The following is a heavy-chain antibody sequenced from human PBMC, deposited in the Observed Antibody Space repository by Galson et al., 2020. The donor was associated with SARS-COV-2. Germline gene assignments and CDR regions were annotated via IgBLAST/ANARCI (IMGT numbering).Heavy chain of an antibody. Sequence: NSGGSLRLSCAASGFPFSTYSMNWVRLAPGKGLEWLSSISTSSSYTYYVDSVKGRFSISRDNPRNSLYLQMNSLRAEDTAVYYCARDEGIRGYNYGRLYYGMDVWGQGTTVTVSS. CDR3: ARDEGIRGYNYGRLYYGMDV. V-gene: IGHV3-21*01. CDR2: ISTSSSYT. J-gene: IGHJ6*02. CDR1: GFPFSTYS. D-gene: IGHD5-18*01.